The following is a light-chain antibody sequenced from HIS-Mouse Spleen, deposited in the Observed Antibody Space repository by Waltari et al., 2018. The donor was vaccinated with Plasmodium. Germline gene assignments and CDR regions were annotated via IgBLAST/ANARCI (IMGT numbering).Light chain of an antibody. Sequence: SYVLTQPPSVSVAPGQTARITCGGNNIGSKSVNWYQQKPGQAPEPVVYDGSDRHSGIPERFSGSNSGNTATLTISRVEAGDEADYYCQVWDSSSDHPVFGGGTKLTVL. CDR2: DGS. CDR1: NIGSKS. V-gene: IGLV3-21*02. CDR3: QVWDSSSDHPV. J-gene: IGLJ2*01.